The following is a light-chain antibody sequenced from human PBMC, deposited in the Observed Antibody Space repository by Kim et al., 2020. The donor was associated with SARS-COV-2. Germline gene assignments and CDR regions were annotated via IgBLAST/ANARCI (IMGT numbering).Light chain of an antibody. V-gene: IGKV3-20*01. CDR3: QHYGTSPPIT. Sequence: PGERATLSCRASQSVTSNFLVWYQQKPGQAPRLVMYGASNRATGIPDRFSGSGSGTDFTLTISRLEPEDFAVYYCQHYGTSPPITFGQGTRLEIK. CDR2: GAS. CDR1: QSVTSNF. J-gene: IGKJ5*01.